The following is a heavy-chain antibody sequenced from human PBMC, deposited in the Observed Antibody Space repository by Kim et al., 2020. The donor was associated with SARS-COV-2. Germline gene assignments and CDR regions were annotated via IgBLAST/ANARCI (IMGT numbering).Heavy chain of an antibody. CDR3: ARLPHDSSGYVDC. V-gene: IGHV4-39*01. Sequence: SETLSLTCTVSGDSISSSFNYWGWIRQPPGKGLEWIGSVYHSGNTYDSPSLKSRVTVSVDTSKNEFSLKVTSVTAADTAVYFCARLPHDSSGYVDCWGQGILVTVSS. D-gene: IGHD3-22*01. CDR2: VYHSGNT. CDR1: GDSISSSFNY. J-gene: IGHJ4*02.